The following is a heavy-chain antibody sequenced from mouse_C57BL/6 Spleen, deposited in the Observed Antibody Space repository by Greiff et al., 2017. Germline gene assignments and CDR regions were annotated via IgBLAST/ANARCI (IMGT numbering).Heavy chain of an antibody. CDR3: AREGRRGVGY. CDR2: ISYDGSN. J-gene: IGHJ2*01. Sequence: EVQLQQSGPGLVKPSQSLSLTCSVTGYSITSGYYWNWIRQFPGNKLEWMGYISYDGSNNYNPSLKNRISITRDTSKNQFFLKFNSVTTEDTATYYCAREGRRGVGYWGQGTTLTVSS. V-gene: IGHV3-6*01. CDR1: GYSITSGYY.